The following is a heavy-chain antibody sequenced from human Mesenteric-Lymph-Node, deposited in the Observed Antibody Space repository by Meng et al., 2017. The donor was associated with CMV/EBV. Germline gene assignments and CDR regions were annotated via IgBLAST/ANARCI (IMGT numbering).Heavy chain of an antibody. Sequence: GESLKISCAASGFSFSDDYMSWIRQAPGKGLEWVSHISSSGITIYYADSVKGRFTISSDNSKNTLYLQMNSLRAEDTAVYYCARDSGDYGYYYYYGMDVWGQGTTVTVSS. D-gene: IGHD4-17*01. J-gene: IGHJ6*02. CDR2: ISSSGITI. CDR3: ARDSGDYGYYYYYGMDV. V-gene: IGHV3-11*04. CDR1: GFSFSDDY.